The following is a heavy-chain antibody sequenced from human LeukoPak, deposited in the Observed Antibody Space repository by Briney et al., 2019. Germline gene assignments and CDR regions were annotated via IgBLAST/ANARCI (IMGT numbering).Heavy chain of an antibody. CDR2: INHSGST. V-gene: IGHV4-34*01. CDR1: GGSFSGYY. J-gene: IGHJ4*02. CDR3: ARGLSSPLDY. Sequence: PSETLSLTCAVYGGSFSGYYWSWIRQPPGKGLEWIGEINHSGSTNYNPSLKSRVTISVDTSKNQSSLKLSSVTAADTAVYYCARGLSSPLDYWGQGTLVTVSS.